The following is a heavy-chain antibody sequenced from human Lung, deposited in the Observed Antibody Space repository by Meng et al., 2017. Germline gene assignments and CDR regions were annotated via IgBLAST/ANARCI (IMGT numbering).Heavy chain of an antibody. CDR3: ARGGGRWDY. Sequence: QVEGVQSGGEVKNPGASVTVSCKASGYILTSYGISCVRQATGEGLEWMGCISDYNGNTNYAQKIQGRDTLNTDTSTNTAYMDLRSLRSDDTAVYYCARGGGRWDYWGQGTLVTVSS. J-gene: IGHJ4*02. CDR1: GYILTSYG. V-gene: IGHV1-18*01. D-gene: IGHD4-23*01. CDR2: ISDYNGNT.